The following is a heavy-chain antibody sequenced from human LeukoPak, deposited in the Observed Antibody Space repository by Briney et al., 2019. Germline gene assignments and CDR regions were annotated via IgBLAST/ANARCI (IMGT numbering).Heavy chain of an antibody. V-gene: IGHV1-18*01. CDR1: GYTFTRYG. J-gene: IGHJ6*02. D-gene: IGHD3-10*01. Sequence: ASVKVSCKASGYTFTRYGIGWGRRAPGQGLGWMGWVSAYNGNTNYALKLQGRVTMTTDTSTSTAYMELRSLRSDDTAVYYCATSYGSGAQLDYEDKDYYYYGMDVWGQGTTVTVSS. CDR3: ATSYGSGAQLDYEDKDYYYYGMDV. CDR2: VSAYNGNT.